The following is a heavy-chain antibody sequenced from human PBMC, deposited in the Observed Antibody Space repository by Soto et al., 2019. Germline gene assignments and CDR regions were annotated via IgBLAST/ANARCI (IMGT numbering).Heavy chain of an antibody. D-gene: IGHD6-19*01. CDR3: AREPGKSSGWPIFAP. CDR2: IGYGGRT. V-gene: IGHV3-48*01. J-gene: IGHJ5*02. CDR1: GFSVSDYN. Sequence: EVQVVESGGALGQPGGSLRLSCAASGFSVSDYNMNWVRQAPGKGLEWISFIGYGGRTYYAGSVEGRFTIARDSGRNSLYLQMSSLRAEDTAMYYCAREPGKSSGWPIFAPWGQGTLVTVSS.